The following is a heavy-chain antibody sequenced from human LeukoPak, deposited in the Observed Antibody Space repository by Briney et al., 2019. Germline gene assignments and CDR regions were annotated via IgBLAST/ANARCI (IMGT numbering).Heavy chain of an antibody. V-gene: IGHV3-7*03. CDR3: AKDPSPRGQELAYCGGDCYSPYYFDY. Sequence: GGSLRLSCAASGFTFSSYWMSWVRQAPGKGLEWVANIKQDGSEKYYVDSVKGRFTISRDNAKNSLYLQMNSLRAEDTAVYYCAKDPSPRGQELAYCGGDCYSPYYFDYWGQGTLVTVSS. J-gene: IGHJ4*02. CDR1: GFTFSSYW. D-gene: IGHD2-21*01. CDR2: IKQDGSEK.